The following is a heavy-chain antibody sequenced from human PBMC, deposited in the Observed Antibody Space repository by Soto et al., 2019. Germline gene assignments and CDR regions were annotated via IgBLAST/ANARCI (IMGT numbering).Heavy chain of an antibody. V-gene: IGHV3-30-3*01. Sequence: QVQLVESGGGVVQPGRSLRLSCAASGFTFSTYAIHWVRDAPGKGLEWVAVISYDGSNKYFADSVKGRFTISRDNSKNTLYLQMNSLRAEDTAIYYCAREKFSSGYDYWGQGTLVTVSS. CDR1: GFTFSTYA. D-gene: IGHD6-19*01. CDR3: AREKFSSGYDY. J-gene: IGHJ4*02. CDR2: ISYDGSNK.